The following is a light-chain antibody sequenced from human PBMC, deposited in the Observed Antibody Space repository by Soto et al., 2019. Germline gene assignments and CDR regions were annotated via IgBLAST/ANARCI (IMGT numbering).Light chain of an antibody. CDR3: QQYDNSIP. CDR2: GAS. CDR1: QSVSSNN. V-gene: IGKV3-20*01. J-gene: IGKJ5*01. Sequence: EIVLTQSPGTLSLSPGETATLSCRASQSVSSNNLAWYHQKPGQTPRLLIYGASSRATGIPDRFSGSWSGTVFPLTISRLEPEGFAVYYWQQYDNSIPFGQGTLLE.